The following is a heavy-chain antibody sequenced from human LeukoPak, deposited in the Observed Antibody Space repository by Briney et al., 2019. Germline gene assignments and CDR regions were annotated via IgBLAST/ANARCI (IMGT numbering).Heavy chain of an antibody. D-gene: IGHD1-26*01. CDR2: IIPIFGTA. V-gene: IGHV1-69*05. CDR3: ARSPIVGATNSYYYYYYYMDV. Sequence: ASVKVSCKASGGTFSSYAISWVRQAPGQGLEWMEGIIPIFGTANYAQKFQGRVTITTDESTSTAYMELSSLRSEDTAVYYCARSPIVGATNSYYYYYYYMDVWGKGTTVTVSS. CDR1: GGTFSSYA. J-gene: IGHJ6*03.